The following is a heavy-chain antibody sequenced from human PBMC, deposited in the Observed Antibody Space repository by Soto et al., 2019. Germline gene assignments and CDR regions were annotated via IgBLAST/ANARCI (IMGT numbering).Heavy chain of an antibody. V-gene: IGHV1-18*01. D-gene: IGHD3-3*01. Sequence: ASVKVSCKASGYTFTSYGISWVRQAPGQGLEWMGWISAYNGSTNYAQKLQGRVTMTTDTSTSTAYMELRSLRSDDTAVYYCARVPSKYDFWSGYPDPEYYYYYYGMDVWGQGTTVTVSS. J-gene: IGHJ6*02. CDR1: GYTFTSYG. CDR3: ARVPSKYDFWSGYPDPEYYYYYYGMDV. CDR2: ISAYNGST.